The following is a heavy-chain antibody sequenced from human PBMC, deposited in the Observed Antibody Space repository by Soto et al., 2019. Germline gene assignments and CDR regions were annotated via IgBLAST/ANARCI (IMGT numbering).Heavy chain of an antibody. CDR3: AREGTYYYDSSSYYPFDP. CDR2: IYYSGST. V-gene: IGHV4-31*03. CDR1: AGSISSGGYC. D-gene: IGHD3-22*01. J-gene: IGHJ5*02. Sequence: SETLSLTCTVSAGSISSGGYCWIWLRQHPGKGLEWIGYIYYSGSTYYNPSLKSRVTISVDTSKNQFSLKLSSVTAADTAVYYCAREGTYYYDSSSYYPFDPWGQGTLVTVS.